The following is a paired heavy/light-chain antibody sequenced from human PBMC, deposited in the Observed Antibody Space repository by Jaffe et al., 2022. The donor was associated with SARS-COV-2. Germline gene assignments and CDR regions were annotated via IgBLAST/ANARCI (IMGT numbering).Light chain of an antibody. V-gene: IGLV2-14*03. Sequence: QSALTQPASVTGSPGQSITISCTGASSDIGGYNYVSWYQQHPDKAPKLVIYDVSYRPPGVSDRFSGSKSGNTASLTISGLQAEDEANYYCSSYTSKRSVGLFGGGTKLTVL. CDR1: SSDIGGYNY. J-gene: IGLJ2*01. CDR3: SSYTSKRSVGL. CDR2: DVS.
Heavy chain of an antibody. CDR1: GFTASSDF. J-gene: IGHJ4*02. CDR3: AREVYGDYGLV. D-gene: IGHD4-17*01. CDR2: IHRGGTT. Sequence: ELQLVESGGGLVQPGGSLRLSCAASGFTASSDFVSNFMNWVRQTPEKGLEWVATIHRGGTTYYADSVRGRFTISRDISKSTLYLQMNSLRPEDTAVYYCAREVYGDYGLVWGQGTLVTVSS. V-gene: IGHV3-66*02.